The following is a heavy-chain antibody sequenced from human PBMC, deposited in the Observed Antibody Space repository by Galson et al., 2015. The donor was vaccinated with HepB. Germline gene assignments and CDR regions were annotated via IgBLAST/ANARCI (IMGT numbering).Heavy chain of an antibody. CDR1: GYSFTSYW. CDR3: ARPPNDYGDQAYFDY. D-gene: IGHD4-17*01. J-gene: IGHJ4*02. Sequence: QSGAEVKKPGESLKISCKGSGYSFTSYWIGWVRQMPGKGLEWMGIIYPGDSDTRYSPSFQGQVTISADKSISTAYLQWSSLKASDTAMYYCARPPNDYGDQAYFDYWGQGTLVTVSS. V-gene: IGHV5-51*01. CDR2: IYPGDSDT.